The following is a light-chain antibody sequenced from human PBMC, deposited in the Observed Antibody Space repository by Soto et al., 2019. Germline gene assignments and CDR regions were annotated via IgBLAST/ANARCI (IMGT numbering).Light chain of an antibody. CDR3: KQYDYSRT. J-gene: IGKJ4*02. Sequence: DIQMTQSPSSLSASVGDIVTITCRASQSISSYLNWYQQKPGKAPKLLIYDASNLESGVPSRFSGGGSGTDFTLTISSLHSEDFATYYCKQYDYSRTVGRGNKVAIK. V-gene: IGKV1-39*01. CDR2: DAS. CDR1: QSISSY.